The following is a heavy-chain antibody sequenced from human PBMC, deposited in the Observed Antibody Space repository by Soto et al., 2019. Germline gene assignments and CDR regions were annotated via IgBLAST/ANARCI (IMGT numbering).Heavy chain of an antibody. Sequence: QVQLVQSGAEVKKPGSSVKVSCKASGGTFSSYAISWVRQAPGQGLEWMGGIIPIFGTANYAQKFQGRVTITADESTSTAYMELSCLRSEDTAVYYCASATWIQLPQSYGMDVWGQGTTVTVSS. J-gene: IGHJ6*02. V-gene: IGHV1-69*01. CDR1: GGTFSSYA. D-gene: IGHD5-18*01. CDR2: IIPIFGTA. CDR3: ASATWIQLPQSYGMDV.